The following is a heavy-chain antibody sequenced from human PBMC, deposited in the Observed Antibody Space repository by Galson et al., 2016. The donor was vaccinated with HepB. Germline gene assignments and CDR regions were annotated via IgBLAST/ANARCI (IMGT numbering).Heavy chain of an antibody. CDR1: GFTVSSNY. D-gene: IGHD5-18*01. V-gene: IGHV3-66*01. J-gene: IGHJ6*02. CDR2: IYSGGST. CDR3: ARGGRDTAMDYYYYGMDA. Sequence: SLRLSCAASGFTVSSNYMSWVRQAPGKGLEWVSVIYSGGSTYYADSVKGRSTISRDNSKNTLYLQTNSLRAEDTAVYYCARGGRDTAMDYYYYGMDAWGQGTTVTVSS.